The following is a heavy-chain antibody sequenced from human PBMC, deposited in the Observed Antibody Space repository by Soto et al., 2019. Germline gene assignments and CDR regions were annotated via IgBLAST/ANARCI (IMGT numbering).Heavy chain of an antibody. CDR3: AKDRSSSWYVPWFDP. CDR1: GFTFSSYG. D-gene: IGHD6-13*01. J-gene: IGHJ5*02. CDR2: ISYDGSNK. V-gene: IGHV3-30*18. Sequence: QVQLVESGGGVVQPGRSLRLSCAASGFTFSSYGMHWVRQAPGKGLEWVAVISYDGSNKYYADSVKGRFTISRDNSKNTLHLQMNSLRAEDTAVYYCAKDRSSSWYVPWFDPWGQGTLVTVSS.